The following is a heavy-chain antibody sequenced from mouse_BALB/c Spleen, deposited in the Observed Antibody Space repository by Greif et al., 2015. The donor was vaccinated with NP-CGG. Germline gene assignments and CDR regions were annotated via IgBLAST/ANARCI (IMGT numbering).Heavy chain of an antibody. CDR1: GFTFSDYY. V-gene: IGHV5-12*02. J-gene: IGHJ4*01. CDR3: ARKGGVITTVVAPLDY. D-gene: IGHD1-1*01. Sequence: EVQLVESGGGLVQPGGSLKISCATSGFTFSDYYMYWVRQTPEKRLEWVAYISNGGGSTYYPDTVKGRFTISRDNAKNTLYLQMSRLKSEDTAMYYCARKGGVITTVVAPLDYWGQGTSVTVSS. CDR2: ISNGGGST.